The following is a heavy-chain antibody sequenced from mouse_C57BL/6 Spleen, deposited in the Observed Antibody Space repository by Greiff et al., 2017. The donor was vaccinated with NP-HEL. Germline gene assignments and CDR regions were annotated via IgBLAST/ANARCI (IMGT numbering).Heavy chain of an antibody. V-gene: IGHV5-6*02. Sequence: DVMLVESGGDLVKPGGSLKLSCAASGFTFSSYGMSWVRQTPDKRLEWVATISSGGSYTYYPDSVKGRFTISRDNAKNTLYLQMSSLKSEDTAMYYCARHGGGAWFAYWGQGTLVTVSA. CDR1: GFTFSSYG. CDR2: ISSGGSYT. CDR3: ARHGGGAWFAY. J-gene: IGHJ3*01.